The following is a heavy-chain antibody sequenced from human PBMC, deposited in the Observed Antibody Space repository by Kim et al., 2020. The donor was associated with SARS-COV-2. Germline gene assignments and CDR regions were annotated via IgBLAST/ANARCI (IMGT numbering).Heavy chain of an antibody. CDR2: ISYDGSNK. V-gene: IGHV3-30*04. CDR1: GFTFSSYA. Sequence: GGSLRLSCAASGFTFSSYAMHWVRQAPGKGLEWVAVISYDGSNKYYADSVKGRFTISRDNSKNTLYLQMNSLRAEDTAVYYCARDGSRVRGVINAFDIWG. J-gene: IGHJ3*02. CDR3: ARDGSRVRGVINAFDI. D-gene: IGHD3-10*01.